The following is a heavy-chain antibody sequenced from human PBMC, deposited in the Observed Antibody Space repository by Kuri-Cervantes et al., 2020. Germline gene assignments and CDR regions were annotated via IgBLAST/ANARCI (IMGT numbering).Heavy chain of an antibody. CDR2: IIPIFGTA. Sequence: SVKVSCKASGGTFSSYAISWVRQAPGQGLEWMGGIIPIFGTANYAQKFQGRVTTTADESTSTAYMELSSLRSEDTAVYYCATCTVRGVPGYYYYGMDVWGQGTTVTVSS. CDR3: ATCTVRGVPGYYYYGMDV. J-gene: IGHJ6*02. CDR1: GGTFSSYA. V-gene: IGHV1-69*13. D-gene: IGHD3-10*01.